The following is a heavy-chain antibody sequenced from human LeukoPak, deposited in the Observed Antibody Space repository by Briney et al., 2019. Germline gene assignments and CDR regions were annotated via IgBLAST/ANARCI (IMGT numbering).Heavy chain of an antibody. Sequence: PGGSLRLSCAASGFTFSSYAMHWVRQAPGKGLEWVAVISYDGSNKYYADSVKGRFTISRDNSKNTLYLQMSSLRAEDTAVYYCARDFYYDSSDQSGVDYWGQGTLVTVSS. CDR2: ISYDGSNK. CDR3: ARDFYYDSSDQSGVDY. J-gene: IGHJ4*02. V-gene: IGHV3-30*15. CDR1: GFTFSSYA. D-gene: IGHD3-22*01.